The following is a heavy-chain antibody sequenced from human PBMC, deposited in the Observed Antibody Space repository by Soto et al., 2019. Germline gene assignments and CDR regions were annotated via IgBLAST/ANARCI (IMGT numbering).Heavy chain of an antibody. CDR2: ITPSSGST. CDR3: ARDLVPIWNYVGLAPGAQHWFDP. D-gene: IGHD1-7*01. J-gene: IGHJ5*02. CDR1: GYTFNNYF. Sequence: QVQLVQSGAEVRKPGASVKVSCKASGYTFNNYFMHWVRQAPAQGLEWMGVITPSSGSTTYAQRFQSRLTMTRDTSTSTVSMELRSLRSEDTAVYFCARDLVPIWNYVGLAPGAQHWFDPWGQGTLVTVSS. V-gene: IGHV1-46*02.